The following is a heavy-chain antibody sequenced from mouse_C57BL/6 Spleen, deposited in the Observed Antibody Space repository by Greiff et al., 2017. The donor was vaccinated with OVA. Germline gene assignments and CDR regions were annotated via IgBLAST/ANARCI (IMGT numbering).Heavy chain of an antibody. D-gene: IGHD2-4*01. Sequence: QVQLQQSGAELVRPGTSVKLSCKASGYAFTNYLIEWVKQRPGQGLEWIGVINPGSGGTNYNEKFKGKATLTADKSSSTAYMQLSSLTSEDSAVYFCARRYDYDGAWFAYWGQGTLVTVSA. CDR3: ARRYDYDGAWFAY. V-gene: IGHV1-54*01. CDR2: INPGSGGT. CDR1: GYAFTNYL. J-gene: IGHJ3*01.